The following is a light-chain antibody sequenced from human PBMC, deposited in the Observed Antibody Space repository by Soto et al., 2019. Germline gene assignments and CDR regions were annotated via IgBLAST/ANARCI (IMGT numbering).Light chain of an antibody. CDR2: GAS. J-gene: IGKJ3*01. CDR3: RKYRRSPSR. V-gene: IGKV3-20*01. Sequence: EIVLTESPGTLSLSLRKRATLSCRASQSVSTNFFAWYQQKPGQAPRLLIYGASTRATGIPDRFSGSGSGTDFTLTISRLELEVFGVCDCRKYRRSPSRLGRGPRVDI. CDR1: QSVSTNF.